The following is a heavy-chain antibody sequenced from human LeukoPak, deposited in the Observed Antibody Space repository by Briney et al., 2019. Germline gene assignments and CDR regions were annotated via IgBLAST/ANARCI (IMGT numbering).Heavy chain of an antibody. CDR3: AKGKYSSGGVPDY. CDR2: ISGGGEST. Sequence: GGSLGLSCVASEFTFSSHAMNWVRQAPGKGLEWVSSISGGGESTYYADSVKGRFTVSRDNSKNSLYLQINSLRGEDTAVYYCAKGKYSSGGVPDYWGQGTLVTVSS. CDR1: EFTFSSHA. V-gene: IGHV3-23*01. J-gene: IGHJ4*02. D-gene: IGHD6-19*01.